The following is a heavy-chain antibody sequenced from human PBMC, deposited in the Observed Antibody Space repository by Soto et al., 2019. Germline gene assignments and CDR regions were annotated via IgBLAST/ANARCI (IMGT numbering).Heavy chain of an antibody. Sequence: EVQLLESGAGLVQPGGSLRLSCAASGFTFSRYAMSWVRQAPGKGLEWVSGISGSGGSTYYADSVKGRFTIPRDNFKNALYLQMNSLIADDTAVYFCAADSGSYFQRVQNFEYWGQGTLVTVSS. CDR3: AADSGSYFQRVQNFEY. CDR1: GFTFSRYA. J-gene: IGHJ4*02. CDR2: ISGSGGST. V-gene: IGHV3-23*01. D-gene: IGHD1-26*01.